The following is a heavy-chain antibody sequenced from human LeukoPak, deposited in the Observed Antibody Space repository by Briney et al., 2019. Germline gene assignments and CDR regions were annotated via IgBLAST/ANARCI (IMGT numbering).Heavy chain of an antibody. J-gene: IGHJ3*02. CDR2: IYSSGST. CDR3: PTQYDFWSGSHAFDI. Sequence: PSETLSLTCPVPGGSISSYYWSWIRQPPGEGLDRHGSIYSSGSTNYNPSLKGRVTISVATSKNPFSLNLTSLPASVPSPYYLPTQYDFWSGSHAFDIWGQGTRVTVSS. D-gene: IGHD3-3*01. CDR1: GGSISSYY. V-gene: IGHV4-59*08.